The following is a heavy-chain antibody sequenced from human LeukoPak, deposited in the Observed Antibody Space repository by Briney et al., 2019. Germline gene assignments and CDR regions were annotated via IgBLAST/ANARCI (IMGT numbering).Heavy chain of an antibody. CDR1: GFTFSNYE. D-gene: IGHD5-18*01. CDR2: ISGSGSTI. CDR3: ARVRSGYSHENYFDY. V-gene: IGHV3-48*03. Sequence: GGSLRLSCAASGFTFSNYEMNWVRQAPGKGLEWVSYISGSGSTIYYADSVKGRFTISRDNAKDSLYLQMNSLRADDTAVYYCARVRSGYSHENYFDYWGQGTLVTVSS. J-gene: IGHJ4*02.